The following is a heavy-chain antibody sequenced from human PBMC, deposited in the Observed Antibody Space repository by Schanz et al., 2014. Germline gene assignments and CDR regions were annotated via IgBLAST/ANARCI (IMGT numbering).Heavy chain of an antibody. D-gene: IGHD4-17*01. CDR2: ISYDGSNK. Sequence: QVQLVESGGGVVQPGGSLRLSCAASGFTFSSYGMHWVRQAPGKGLEWVAVISYDGSNKYYADSVKGRFTISRDNSKNTLYLQMNTLRAEDTAVYYCARPRFDYGEVDYWGQGTLVTVSS. CDR3: ARPRFDYGEVDY. CDR1: GFTFSSYG. J-gene: IGHJ4*02. V-gene: IGHV3-30*19.